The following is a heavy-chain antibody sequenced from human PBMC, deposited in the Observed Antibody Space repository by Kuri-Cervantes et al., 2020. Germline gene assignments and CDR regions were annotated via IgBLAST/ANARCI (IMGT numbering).Heavy chain of an antibody. Sequence: SETLSLTCAVSGYSISSGYYWGWVRQPPGKGLEWIGSIYHSGSTYYNPSLKSRVTISVDTSKNQFSLKLSSVTAADTAVYYCARFIKEGPPNYYYYVDVWGKGTTVTVSS. J-gene: IGHJ6*03. CDR3: ARFIKEGPPNYYYYVDV. CDR1: GYSISSGYY. D-gene: IGHD3-10*01. CDR2: IYHSGST. V-gene: IGHV4-38-2*01.